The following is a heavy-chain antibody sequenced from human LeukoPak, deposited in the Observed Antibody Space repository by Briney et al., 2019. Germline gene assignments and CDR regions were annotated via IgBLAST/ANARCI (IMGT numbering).Heavy chain of an antibody. CDR3: ARALLRYFDWLGPSYFDY. CDR1: GYTFTSYD. V-gene: IGHV1-18*01. J-gene: IGHJ4*02. CDR2: ISVYNGNT. Sequence: ASVKVSCKASGYTFTSYDISWVRQAPGQGLEWVGWISVYNGNTNYAQKLQDRVTMTTDTSTSTAYMELRSLRSDDTAVYYCARALLRYFDWLGPSYFDYWGQGSLVTVSS. D-gene: IGHD3-9*01.